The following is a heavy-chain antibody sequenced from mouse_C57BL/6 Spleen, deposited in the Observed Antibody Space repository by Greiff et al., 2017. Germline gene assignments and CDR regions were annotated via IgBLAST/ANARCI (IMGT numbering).Heavy chain of an antibody. CDR1: GYTFTSYW. D-gene: IGHD1-1*01. CDR2: IDPSDSYT. V-gene: IGHV1-69*01. J-gene: IGHJ4*01. CDR3: ARSITRVVDAMED. Sequence: QVQLKQSGAELVMPGASVKLSCKASGYTFTSYWMHWVKQRPGRGLEWIGEIDPSDSYTNYNQKFKGKSTLTVDKSSSTAYMQLSSLTSEDSVVYDDARSITRVVDAMEDWGKGTSVTVAS.